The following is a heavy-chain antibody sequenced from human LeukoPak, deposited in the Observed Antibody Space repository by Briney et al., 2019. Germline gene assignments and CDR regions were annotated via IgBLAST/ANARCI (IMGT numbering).Heavy chain of an antibody. D-gene: IGHD2-21*02. V-gene: IGHV4-31*03. Sequence: PSETLSLTCTVSGGSISSGGYYWRWIRQHPGKGLEWIGYIYYSGSTYYNPSLKSRVTISVDTSKNQFSLKLSSVTAADTAVYYCARLHDSTFDYWGQGTLVTVSS. J-gene: IGHJ4*02. CDR2: IYYSGST. CDR3: ARLHDSTFDY. CDR1: GGSISSGGYY.